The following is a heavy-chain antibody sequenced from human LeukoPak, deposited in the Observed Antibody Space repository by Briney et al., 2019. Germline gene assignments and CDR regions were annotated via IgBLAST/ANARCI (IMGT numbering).Heavy chain of an antibody. D-gene: IGHD4-17*01. CDR1: GFTASSNH. J-gene: IGHJ4*02. CDR3: ARELAVTRNFDY. Sequence: GGSLRLSCAASGFTASSNHMSWVRQAPGKGLEWVSVIYSGGSTDYADSVKGRFTISRDNLKNTLYLQMNSLRAADTAVYYCARELAVTRNFDYWGQGTLVTVSS. CDR2: IYSGGST. V-gene: IGHV3-53*01.